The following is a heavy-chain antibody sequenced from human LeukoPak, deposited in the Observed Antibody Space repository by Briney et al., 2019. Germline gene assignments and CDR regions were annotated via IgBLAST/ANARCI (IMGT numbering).Heavy chain of an antibody. V-gene: IGHV3-21*01. CDR1: GFTFSSYS. CDR2: ISSSSSYI. CDR3: ARGLPGYSSSWSFDY. Sequence: PGGSLRLSCAASGFTFSSYSMNWVRQAPGKGLEWVSSISSSSSYIYYADSVKGRFTISRDNAKNSLYLQMNSLRAEDTAVYYCARGLPGYSSSWSFDYWGQGTLVTVSS. J-gene: IGHJ4*02. D-gene: IGHD6-13*01.